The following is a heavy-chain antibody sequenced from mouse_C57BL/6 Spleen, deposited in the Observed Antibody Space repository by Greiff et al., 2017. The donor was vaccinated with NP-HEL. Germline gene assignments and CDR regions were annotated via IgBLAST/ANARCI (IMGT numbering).Heavy chain of an antibody. V-gene: IGHV5-17*01. CDR1: GFTFSDYG. CDR2: ISSGSSTI. D-gene: IGHD1-1*01. Sequence: EVKLQESGGGLVKPGGSLKLSCAASGFTFSDYGMHWVRQAPEKGLEWVAYISSGSSTIYYADTVKGRFTISRDNAKNTLFLQMTSLRSEDTAMYYCARPGYYGSRGAMDYWGQGTSVTVSS. CDR3: ARPGYYGSRGAMDY. J-gene: IGHJ4*01.